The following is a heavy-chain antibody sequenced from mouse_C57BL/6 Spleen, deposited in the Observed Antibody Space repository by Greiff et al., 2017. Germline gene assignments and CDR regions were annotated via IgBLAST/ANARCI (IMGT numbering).Heavy chain of an antibody. D-gene: IGHD3-2*02. V-gene: IGHV1-85*01. J-gene: IGHJ2*01. CDR2: IYPRDGST. CDR1: GYTFTSYY. CDR3: ARVGGSGECCDFEC. Sequence: VQLQQSGPELVKPGASVKLSCKASGYTFTSYYINWVKQRPGQGLGWIGWIYPRDGSTKYNEKFKGKATLTVDTSSSTAYMELTSLTSEDSAVYCGARVGGSGECCDFECWGKGTTLTVS.